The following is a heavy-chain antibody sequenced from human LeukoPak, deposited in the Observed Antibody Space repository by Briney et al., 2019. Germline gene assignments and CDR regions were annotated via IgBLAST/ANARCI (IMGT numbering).Heavy chain of an antibody. CDR1: GYTFTSYG. J-gene: IGHJ4*02. Sequence: ASVKVSFKASGYTFTSYGISWVRQAPGQGGEGMGWINPKSGGTNYAQKFQGRVTITSDTEINTDYMDLSRLTSDDTAVYYCAREISDYASAYWGQGTLVSVSS. D-gene: IGHD4-17*01. CDR2: INPKSGGT. V-gene: IGHV1-2*02. CDR3: AREISDYASAY.